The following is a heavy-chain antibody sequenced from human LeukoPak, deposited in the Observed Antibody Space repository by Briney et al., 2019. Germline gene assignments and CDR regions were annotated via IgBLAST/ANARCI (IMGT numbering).Heavy chain of an antibody. J-gene: IGHJ4*02. CDR1: GYTFTSYD. V-gene: IGHV1-8*03. Sequence: GASVKVSCKASGYTFTSYDINWVRQATGQGLEWMGWMNPNRGNTGYAQKFQGRVTITRNTSISTAYMELSSLRSEDTAVYYCARGSDYDFWSGYNYWGQGTLVTVSS. CDR2: MNPNRGNT. D-gene: IGHD3-3*01. CDR3: ARGSDYDFWSGYNY.